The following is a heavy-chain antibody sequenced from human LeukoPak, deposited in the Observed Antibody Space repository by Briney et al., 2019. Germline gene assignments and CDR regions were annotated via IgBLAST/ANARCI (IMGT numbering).Heavy chain of an antibody. D-gene: IGHD2-15*01. J-gene: IGHJ4*02. Sequence: SETLSLTSTVSGGSISTYYWSWIRQPPGRGLEWIGYIYYIRNTNYNPSLESRVTISVDTSKNQFSLKLNSVTAADTAVYYCARDRCSGGSCYSDYWGQGTLVTVSS. V-gene: IGHV4-59*01. CDR2: IYYIRNT. CDR1: GGSISTYY. CDR3: ARDRCSGGSCYSDY.